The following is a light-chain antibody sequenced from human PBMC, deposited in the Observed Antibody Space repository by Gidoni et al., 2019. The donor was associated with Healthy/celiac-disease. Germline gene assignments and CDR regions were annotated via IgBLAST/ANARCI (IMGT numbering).Light chain of an antibody. CDR2: GAS. CDR3: QQYGSSPPYS. V-gene: IGKV3-20*01. CDR1: QSVSSSY. J-gene: IGKJ2*03. Sequence: IVLTQSPGTLSLSPWERATLSCRASQSVSSSYFAWYQQKPGQAPRLPIDGASSRATGIPDRCSGSGSGTDFTLTISRLEPEDFAVYYCQQYGSSPPYSFGQGTKLEIK.